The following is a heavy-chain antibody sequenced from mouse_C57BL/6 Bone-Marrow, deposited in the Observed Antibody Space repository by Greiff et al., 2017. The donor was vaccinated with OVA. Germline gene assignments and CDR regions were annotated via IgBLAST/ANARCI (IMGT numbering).Heavy chain of an antibody. CDR2: IWPGGGT. J-gene: IGHJ4*01. CDR1: GFSLTSYA. Sequence: VQLQESGPGLVAPSQSLSITCTVSGFSLTSYAISWVRQPPGKGLEWLGVIWPGGGTNYNSALKSRLSISKDNSKSQVFLKMNSLQTDDTARYYCATSMITTGYYYAMDYWGQGTSVTVSS. V-gene: IGHV2-9-1*01. CDR3: ATSMITTGYYYAMDY. D-gene: IGHD2-4*01.